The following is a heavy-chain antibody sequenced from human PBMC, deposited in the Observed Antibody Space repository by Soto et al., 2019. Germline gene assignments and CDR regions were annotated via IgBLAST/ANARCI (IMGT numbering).Heavy chain of an antibody. CDR2: INPSGDST. CDR3: AKVDVSTAGSFDY. V-gene: IGHV3-23*01. CDR1: GFSLSRHG. J-gene: IGHJ4*02. Sequence: GFLRISCVASGFSLSRHGLRLVRQAPGKGLEWVSAINPSGDSTFYADSVKGRFTISRDNSKNTVYLQMNSLSVGDTAVYLWAKVDVSTAGSFDYWGQGALVTVSS. D-gene: IGHD6-13*01.